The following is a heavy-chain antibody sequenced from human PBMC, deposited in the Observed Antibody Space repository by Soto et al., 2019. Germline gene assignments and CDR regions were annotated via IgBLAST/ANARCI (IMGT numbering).Heavy chain of an antibody. V-gene: IGHV3-74*01. CDR1: GFTFTDYW. Sequence: EVQLVESGGGLVQPGGSLRLSCAASGFTFTDYWVHWVRQPPGKGLVWVARIKGDETTTNYADSVEGRFTISRDNARNTVYLQINSLRAEDTDVYFCARGLRGAYGMDVWGKGTTVTVSS. CDR3: ARGLRGAYGMDV. J-gene: IGHJ6*04. D-gene: IGHD2-21*02. CDR2: IKGDETTT.